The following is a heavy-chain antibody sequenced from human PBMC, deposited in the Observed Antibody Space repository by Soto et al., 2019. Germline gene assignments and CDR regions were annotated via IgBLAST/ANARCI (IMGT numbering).Heavy chain of an antibody. CDR1: GAAFSNYT. D-gene: IGHD2-15*01. V-gene: IGHV1-69*08. CDR3: ASGKSQMSQDRMGFYYYMDV. J-gene: IGHJ6*03. Sequence: QVHLVQSGADMKKPGSSVKISCTASGAAFSNYTFTWVRRAPGEGLEWVGRVIPLLDASNYAEKFQDRVTISADRSTSTVYMELSGLRSEDSAIYYCASGKSQMSQDRMGFYYYMDVWGKGTSVTVSS. CDR2: VIPLLDAS.